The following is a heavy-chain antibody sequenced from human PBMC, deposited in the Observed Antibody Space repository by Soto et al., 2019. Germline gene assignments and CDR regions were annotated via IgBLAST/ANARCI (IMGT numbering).Heavy chain of an antibody. Sequence: GGSLRLSCAASGFTFSSYAMSWVRQAPGKGLEWVSAISGSGGSTYYADSVKGRFTISRDNSKNTLYLQMNSLRAEDTAVYYCAKDRAGYCSGGSCYPDDYWGQGTLGTVSS. CDR2: ISGSGGST. D-gene: IGHD2-15*01. CDR1: GFTFSSYA. V-gene: IGHV3-23*01. J-gene: IGHJ4*02. CDR3: AKDRAGYCSGGSCYPDDY.